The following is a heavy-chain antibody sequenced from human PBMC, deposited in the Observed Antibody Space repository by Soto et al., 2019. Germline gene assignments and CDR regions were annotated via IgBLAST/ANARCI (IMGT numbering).Heavy chain of an antibody. Sequence: GXSLRLACAASGFTFSSYALSWFRQAPVNGLEWVSAISGSGGSTYYADSVKGRFTISRDNSKNTLYLQMNSLRAEDTAVYYCAKVGAVTIFGVVIRKGFDYWGQGTLVTVSS. CDR1: GFTFSSYA. CDR2: ISGSGGST. D-gene: IGHD3-3*01. V-gene: IGHV3-23*01. J-gene: IGHJ4*02. CDR3: AKVGAVTIFGVVIRKGFDY.